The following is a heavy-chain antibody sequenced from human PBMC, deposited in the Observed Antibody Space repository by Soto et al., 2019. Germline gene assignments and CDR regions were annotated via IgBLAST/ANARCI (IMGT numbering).Heavy chain of an antibody. V-gene: IGHV1-2*02. CDR2: INPNSGGT. CDR1: GYTFTGYY. Sequence: ASVEVSCKASGYTFTGYYMHWVRQAPGQGLEWMGWINPNSGGTNYAQKFQGRVTMTRDTSISTAYMELSRLRSDDTAVYYCARYGYSVYYFDYWGQGTLVTVSS. CDR3: ARYGYSVYYFDY. J-gene: IGHJ4*02. D-gene: IGHD3-22*01.